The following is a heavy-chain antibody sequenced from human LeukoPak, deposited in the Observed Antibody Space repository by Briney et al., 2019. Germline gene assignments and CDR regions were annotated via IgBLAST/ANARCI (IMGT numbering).Heavy chain of an antibody. D-gene: IGHD6-13*01. CDR2: INPSGGST. Sequence: ASVKVSCKASGYTFTSYYIHWVRQAPGQGLEWMGIINPSGGSTSYAQKFQGRVTMTRDTSTSTVYMELSSLRSEDTAVYYCAREGYSSSTELGAFDIWGQGRMVTVSS. CDR1: GYTFTSYY. J-gene: IGHJ3*02. V-gene: IGHV1-46*01. CDR3: AREGYSSSTELGAFDI.